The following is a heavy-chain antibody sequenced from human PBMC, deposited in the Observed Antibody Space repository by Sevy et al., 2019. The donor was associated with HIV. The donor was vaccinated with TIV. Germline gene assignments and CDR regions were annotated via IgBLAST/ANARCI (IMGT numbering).Heavy chain of an antibody. D-gene: IGHD2-2*01. CDR1: GFTFSSYA. Sequence: GGSLRLSCAASGFTFSSYAMHWVRRAPGKGLEWVAARSYDGSNKDYADSVKGRFTISRDNSKNTLYLQMNSLRAEDTAVYYCARVGVVVPAATVYYYFDYWGQGTLVTVSS. CDR2: RSYDGSNK. J-gene: IGHJ4*02. V-gene: IGHV3-30-3*01. CDR3: ARVGVVVPAATVYYYFDY.